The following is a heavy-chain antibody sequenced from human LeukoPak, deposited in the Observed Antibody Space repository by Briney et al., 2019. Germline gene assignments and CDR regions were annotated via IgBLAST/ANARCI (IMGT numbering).Heavy chain of an antibody. V-gene: IGHV4-59*01. Sequence: SETLSLTCTVSGGSISSYYWSWIRQPPGKGLEWIGYIYYSGSTNYNPSLKSRVTISVDTSKNQFSLKLSSVTAADTAVYYCARLRTYYYYMGVWGKGTTVTVSS. CDR1: GGSISSYY. J-gene: IGHJ6*03. CDR2: IYYSGST. CDR3: ARLRTYYYYMGV.